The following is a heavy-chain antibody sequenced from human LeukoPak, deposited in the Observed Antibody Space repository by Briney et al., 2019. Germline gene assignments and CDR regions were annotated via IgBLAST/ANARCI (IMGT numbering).Heavy chain of an antibody. J-gene: IGHJ4*02. CDR1: GFTFSRYW. Sequence: GGSLRLSCAASGFTFSRYWMNWVRQAPGKGLEWVASIKKDGSEKYYVDSVKGRFTISRDNAKELLFLQMNSLRAEDTAVYYCARDNAYGSRSPGVCWGQGTLVTVSS. V-gene: IGHV3-7*03. D-gene: IGHD3-10*01. CDR2: IKKDGSEK. CDR3: ARDNAYGSRSPGVC.